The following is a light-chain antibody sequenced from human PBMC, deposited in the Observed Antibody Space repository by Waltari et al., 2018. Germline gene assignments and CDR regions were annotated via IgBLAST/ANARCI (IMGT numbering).Light chain of an antibody. CDR2: GAS. CDR1: QSVSSS. J-gene: IGKJ1*01. CDR3: QQYNNWPPT. Sequence: DIVMTQSQATLSVSPGERATLSCRASQSVSSSLAWYQQKPGQAPRLLIYGASTRATDIPARFSGSGSGTEFTLTISSLQSEDFAVYYCQQYNNWPPTFGQGTKVDIK. V-gene: IGKV3-15*01.